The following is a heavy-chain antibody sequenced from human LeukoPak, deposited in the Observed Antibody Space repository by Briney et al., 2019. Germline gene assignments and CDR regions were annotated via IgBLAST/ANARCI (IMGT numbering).Heavy chain of an antibody. Sequence: GGSLRLSCAASGFTFTSYAMSWVRQAPGKGLEWVSAISNNGGYTYYADSVQGRFTISRDNSKSTLCLQMNSLRAEDTAVYYCAKQLGYCSDGSCYFPYWGQGTLVTVSS. CDR3: AKQLGYCSDGSCYFPY. CDR2: ISNNGGYT. J-gene: IGHJ4*02. D-gene: IGHD2-15*01. CDR1: GFTFTSYA. V-gene: IGHV3-23*01.